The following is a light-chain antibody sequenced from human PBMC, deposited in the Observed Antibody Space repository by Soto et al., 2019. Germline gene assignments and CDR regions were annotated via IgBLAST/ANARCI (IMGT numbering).Light chain of an antibody. V-gene: IGKV3-20*01. Sequence: EIVLTQSPVTLSLSPGERATLSCRASQSVSSSYLAWYQQKPGQAPRLLIYGASGRATGIPDRFSGSGSGTDFTLTISRLEPEDFAVYYCQQYGSSPTTFGHGTKVDI. CDR1: QSVSSSY. J-gene: IGKJ1*01. CDR2: GAS. CDR3: QQYGSSPTT.